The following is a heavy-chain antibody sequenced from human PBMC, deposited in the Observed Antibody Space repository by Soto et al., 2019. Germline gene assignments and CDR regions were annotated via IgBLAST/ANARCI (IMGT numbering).Heavy chain of an antibody. Sequence: MQLVQSGPEVKKPGTSVKVSCKASGFTFTSSAVQWVRQARGQRLEWIGWIVVGSGNTNYAQKFQERVTITRDMSTSTAYMELSSLRSEDTAVYYCAADSPSVDPYYYYYGMDVWGQGTTVTVSS. CDR2: IVVGSGNT. V-gene: IGHV1-58*01. CDR3: AADSPSVDPYYYYYGMDV. D-gene: IGHD2-15*01. CDR1: GFTFTSSA. J-gene: IGHJ6*02.